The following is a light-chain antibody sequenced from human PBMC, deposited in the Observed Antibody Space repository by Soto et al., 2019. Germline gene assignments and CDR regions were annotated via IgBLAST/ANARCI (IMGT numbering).Light chain of an antibody. Sequence: DIQMTQSPSTLSAFVGDRVTITCRASQSISSLAWYQQKPGKAPKLLIYRASSLESGVPSRFSGSGSGTEFTLTISSLQPDDFATYYCQQSSTNSRTFGQGTKVEIK. CDR1: QSISS. CDR3: QQSSTNSRT. V-gene: IGKV1-5*03. CDR2: RAS. J-gene: IGKJ1*01.